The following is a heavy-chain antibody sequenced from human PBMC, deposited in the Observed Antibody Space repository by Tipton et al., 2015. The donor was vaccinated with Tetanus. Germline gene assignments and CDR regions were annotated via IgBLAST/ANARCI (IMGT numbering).Heavy chain of an antibody. J-gene: IGHJ4*02. V-gene: IGHV1-2*02. CDR3: ARDAGPAGGGSFDY. CDR2: IDPKSGDT. D-gene: IGHD3-16*01. CDR1: GYTFTNYH. Sequence: QSGAEVKKPGASVRVSCKPSGYTFTNYHVQWVRQAPGQGLEWMGWIDPKSGDTDFAQRFQGRVTMTRDSSISTVYMELSRLRSDDTAVYYCARDAGPAGGGSFDYWGQGSLVIVSS.